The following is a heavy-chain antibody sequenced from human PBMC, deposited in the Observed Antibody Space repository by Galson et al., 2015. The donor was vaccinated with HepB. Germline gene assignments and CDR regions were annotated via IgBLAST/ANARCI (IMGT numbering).Heavy chain of an antibody. CDR3: ATMRVGIYSYGPRYYFDS. Sequence: SLRLSCAASGVIVSDNYMSWVRQAPGKGLEWVSALYIAGTTFYAESVKDRFTISRDNSKNILYLRVNTLRAEDTAVYYCATMRVGIYSYGPRYYFDSWGQGTLVTVSS. V-gene: IGHV3-66*01. CDR2: LYIAGTT. D-gene: IGHD5-18*01. CDR1: GVIVSDNY. J-gene: IGHJ4*02.